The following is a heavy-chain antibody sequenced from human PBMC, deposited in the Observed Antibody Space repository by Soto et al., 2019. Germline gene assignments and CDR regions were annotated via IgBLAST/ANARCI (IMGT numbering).Heavy chain of an antibody. D-gene: IGHD6-6*01. J-gene: IGHJ6*02. CDR3: AREPPYSSSHGNYYYGMDV. Sequence: SLRLCCAASGFTVSSNYMSWVRQAPGKGLEWVSVIYSGGSTYYADSVKGRFTISRDNSKNTLYLQMNSLRAEDTAVYYCAREPPYSSSHGNYYYGMDVWGQGTTVTVSS. CDR1: GFTVSSNY. V-gene: IGHV3-53*01. CDR2: IYSGGST.